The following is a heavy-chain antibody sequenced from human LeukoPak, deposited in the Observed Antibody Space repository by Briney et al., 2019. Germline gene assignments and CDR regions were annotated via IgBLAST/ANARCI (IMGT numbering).Heavy chain of an antibody. Sequence: GGSLRLSCAGSGFTFSSYAMSWVRQAPGQGLEWVSVISDSGDYTSYADSVRGRFTISRDNSRNTLYLQMISLRPEDTAVYYCAKDTSIGKYCTNGVCAPFDYWGQGTLVTVSS. V-gene: IGHV3-23*01. CDR1: GFTFSSYA. J-gene: IGHJ4*02. D-gene: IGHD2-8*01. CDR3: AKDTSIGKYCTNGVCAPFDY. CDR2: ISDSGDYT.